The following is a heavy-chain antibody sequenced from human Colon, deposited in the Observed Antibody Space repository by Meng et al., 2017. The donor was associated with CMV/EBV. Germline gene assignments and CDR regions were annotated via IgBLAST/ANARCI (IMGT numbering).Heavy chain of an antibody. CDR1: GGSLNEYY. Sequence: SETLSLTCNVTGGSLNEYYWNWIRQSPGKELEWIGYIHYTGSTNYNPSLKSRVTIAGDTSKNQVSLKLNSVTAADTAVYYCARAEIRLWLAGHWFDPWGQGTLVTVSS. V-gene: IGHV4-59*01. J-gene: IGHJ5*02. D-gene: IGHD5-18*01. CDR3: ARAEIRLWLAGHWFDP. CDR2: IHYTGST.